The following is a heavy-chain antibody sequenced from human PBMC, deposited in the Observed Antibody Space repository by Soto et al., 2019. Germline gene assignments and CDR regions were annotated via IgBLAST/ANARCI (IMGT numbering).Heavy chain of an antibody. J-gene: IGHJ6*02. CDR1: GYSFISHY. CDR2: INPSGGAT. D-gene: IGHD3-10*01. V-gene: IGHV1-46*01. CDR3: ARVREVIGLKYYYGMDV. Sequence: ASVKVSCKASGYSFISHYMHWVRQAPGQGLEWMGVINPSGGATTYAQKFQGRVTITRDTSASTAYMELSSLRSEDTAVYYCARVREVIGLKYYYGMDVWGQGTTVTVSS.